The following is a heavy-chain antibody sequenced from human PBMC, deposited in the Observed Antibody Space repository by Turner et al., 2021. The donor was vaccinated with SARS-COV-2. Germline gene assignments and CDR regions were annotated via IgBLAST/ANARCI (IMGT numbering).Heavy chain of an antibody. CDR3: AKAGFGYSSGWGYFDY. Sequence: QVQLVESGGGVGQPGRSLRLSCAASGFTFRRYGMHWVRQAPGKGLEWVAVILYDGSNKYYADSVKGRFTISRDNSKNTLYLQMNSLRAEDTAVYYCAKAGFGYSSGWGYFDYWGQGTLVTVSS. CDR1: GFTFRRYG. CDR2: ILYDGSNK. V-gene: IGHV3-33*06. D-gene: IGHD6-19*01. J-gene: IGHJ4*02.